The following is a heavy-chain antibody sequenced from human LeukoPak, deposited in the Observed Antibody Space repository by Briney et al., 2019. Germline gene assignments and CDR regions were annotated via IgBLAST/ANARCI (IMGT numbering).Heavy chain of an antibody. J-gene: IGHJ4*02. Sequence: GGSLRLSCAASGFTFSSYWMHWVRQAPGKGLEWVANIKQDGSEKYYVDSVKGRFTISRDNAKNSLYLQMNSLRAEDTAVYYCAIIPEVRTTVVKFAFDYWGQGTLVTASS. CDR1: GFTFSSYW. CDR3: AIIPEVRTTVVKFAFDY. V-gene: IGHV3-7*01. CDR2: IKQDGSEK. D-gene: IGHD4-23*01.